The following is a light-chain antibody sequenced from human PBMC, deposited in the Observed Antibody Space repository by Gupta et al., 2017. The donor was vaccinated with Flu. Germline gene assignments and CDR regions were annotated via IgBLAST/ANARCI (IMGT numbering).Light chain of an antibody. Sequence: PGHSNTISCTGNRSHVGNSDYVSWYQQDPGKAPKLLIYDVSNRPSGVSSRFSGSKSGNTASLTISGLQAEDETDYYCCSYTSATTFYVFGTGTKVTVL. CDR2: DVS. V-gene: IGLV2-14*04. CDR1: RSHVGNSDY. CDR3: CSYTSATTFYV. J-gene: IGLJ1*01.